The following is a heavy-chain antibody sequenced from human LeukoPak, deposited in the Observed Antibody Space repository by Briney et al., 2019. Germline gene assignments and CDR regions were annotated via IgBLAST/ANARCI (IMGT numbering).Heavy chain of an antibody. J-gene: IGHJ4*02. V-gene: IGHV1-69*13. CDR1: GGTFSSYA. Sequence: SVKVSCKASGGTFSSYAISWVRLAPGQGLEWMGGIIPIFGTANYAQKFQGRVTITADESTSTAYMELSSLRSEDTAVYYCARSGIAAAGYFDYWGQGTLVTVSS. CDR2: IIPIFGTA. D-gene: IGHD6-13*01. CDR3: ARSGIAAAGYFDY.